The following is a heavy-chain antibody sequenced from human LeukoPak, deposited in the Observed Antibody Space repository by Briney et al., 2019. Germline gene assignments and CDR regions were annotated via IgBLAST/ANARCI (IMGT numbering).Heavy chain of an antibody. CDR1: GFTFSSYA. CDR2: ISGSSGST. Sequence: GGSLRLSCAASGFTFSSYAMSWVRQAPGKGLEWVSAISGSSGSTYYADSVKGRFTISRDNSKNTLYLQMNSLRAEDTAVYYCAKDLSGYSYGLSNYYYGMDVWGQGTTVTVSS. V-gene: IGHV3-23*01. J-gene: IGHJ6*02. CDR3: AKDLSGYSYGLSNYYYGMDV. D-gene: IGHD5-18*01.